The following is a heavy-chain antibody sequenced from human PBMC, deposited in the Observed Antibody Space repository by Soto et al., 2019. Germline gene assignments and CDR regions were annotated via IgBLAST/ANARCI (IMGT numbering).Heavy chain of an antibody. CDR3: AKRTGVAVENWASDY. D-gene: IGHD2-21*01. CDR2: ITNGDGGAT. V-gene: IGHV3-23*01. J-gene: IGHJ4*02. Sequence: DVRLLESGGGLVQPGGSLRLSCAASGFTFRGYAMSWVRQAPGKGLECVSTITNGDGGATYYADSVQGRFTISRDNSENTLYLQMNSLRAGDTAVYYCAKRTGVAVENWASDYWGQGILVTVSS. CDR1: GFTFRGYA.